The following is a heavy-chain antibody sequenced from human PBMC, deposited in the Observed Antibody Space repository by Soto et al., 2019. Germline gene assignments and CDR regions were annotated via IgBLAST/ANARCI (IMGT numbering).Heavy chain of an antibody. CDR1: GGFISSGGYY. D-gene: IGHD3-10*01. CDR2: IYYSGST. CDR3: ARGSLVRGVYLSPPGVWFDP. Sequence: SETLSLTCAVSGGFISSGGYYWNWIRQHPGKGLEWIGYIYYSGSTYYNPSLKSRVSISLDTSKNQFSLNLTSVTAADTAVYYCARGSLVRGVYLSPPGVWFDPWGQGTLVTVSS. J-gene: IGHJ5*02. V-gene: IGHV4-31*11.